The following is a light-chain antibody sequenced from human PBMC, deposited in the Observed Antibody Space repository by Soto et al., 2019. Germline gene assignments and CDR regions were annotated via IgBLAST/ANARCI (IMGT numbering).Light chain of an antibody. CDR3: QQYKHWPPVR. Sequence: FVLTQSPGTLSLSPGERATLSCRASQSVSATYLAWYQQKPGQAPRLLIYGASTRATGIPARFSGSGSGTEFTLTIRSLQSEDFAVYYCQQYKHWPPVRFGQGTKVDSK. V-gene: IGKV3-15*01. CDR2: GAS. CDR1: QSVSATY. J-gene: IGKJ1*01.